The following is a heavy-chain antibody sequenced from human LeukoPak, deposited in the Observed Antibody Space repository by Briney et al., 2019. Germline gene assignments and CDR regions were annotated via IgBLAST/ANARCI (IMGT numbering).Heavy chain of an antibody. Sequence: GGSLRLSCLVSGSTFGNYGMHWIRQAPGKGLEWVAFIPNDGNTVYYIDSVKGRFTISRDNSKNTLYVQVNSLGTEDTAAYYCAKGSYYDSSGSFYFDYWGQGTLVTVSS. CDR2: IPNDGNTV. V-gene: IGHV3-30*02. D-gene: IGHD3-22*01. J-gene: IGHJ4*02. CDR1: GSTFGNYG. CDR3: AKGSYYDSSGSFYFDY.